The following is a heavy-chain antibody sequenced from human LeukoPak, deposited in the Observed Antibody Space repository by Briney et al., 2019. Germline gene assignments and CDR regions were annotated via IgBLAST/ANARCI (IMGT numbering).Heavy chain of an antibody. V-gene: IGHV3-7*01. CDR1: GFTFNNYA. D-gene: IGHD2-8*01. J-gene: IGHJ3*02. CDR3: ARDRLYCTNGVCSYDAFDI. Sequence: GGSLRLSCGASGFTFNNYAMSWVRQAPGKGLEWVANIKQDGSEKYYVDSVKGRFTISRDNAKNSLYLQMNSLRAEDTAVYYCARDRLYCTNGVCSYDAFDIWGQGTMVTVSS. CDR2: IKQDGSEK.